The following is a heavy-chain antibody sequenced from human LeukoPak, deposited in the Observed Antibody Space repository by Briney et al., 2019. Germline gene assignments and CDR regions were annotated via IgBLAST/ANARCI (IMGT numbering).Heavy chain of an antibody. D-gene: IGHD3-3*01. Sequence: SQTLSLTCTVSGGSVTSGNYYWNWIRQPAGKGLEWIGRIYTNGGASYNPSLKSRVTISIDASKNQFSLKLSSVTAADTAVYYCARDYDFWSGYPTHKNWFDPWGQGTLVTVSS. CDR2: IYTNGGA. J-gene: IGHJ5*02. V-gene: IGHV4-61*02. CDR3: ARDYDFWSGYPTHKNWFDP. CDR1: GGSVTSGNYY.